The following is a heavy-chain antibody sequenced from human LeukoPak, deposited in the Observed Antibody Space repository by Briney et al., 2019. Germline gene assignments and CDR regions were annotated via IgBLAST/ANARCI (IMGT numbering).Heavy chain of an antibody. D-gene: IGHD3-16*01. V-gene: IGHV4-4*07. J-gene: IGHJ4*02. CDR1: GISINAYY. Sequence: PSETLSLTCTVSGISINAYYSTWIRQPPGKGLEGIGRIISTTGSADYNPSLKSRVTMSVNTSKNQFSLELTAVTAADTAVYYCMKDGRSWGLLWGRGTLVSVSS. CDR3: MKDGRSWGLL. CDR2: IISTTGSA.